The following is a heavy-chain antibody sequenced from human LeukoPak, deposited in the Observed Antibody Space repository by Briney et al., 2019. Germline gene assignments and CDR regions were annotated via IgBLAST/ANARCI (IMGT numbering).Heavy chain of an antibody. V-gene: IGHV4-61*01. CDR3: ARVARWPNEGFDY. J-gene: IGHJ4*02. D-gene: IGHD4-23*01. Sequence: SETLSLTCTVSGGSVSSGSYYWSWIRQPPGKGLEWIGYIYYSGSTNYNPSLKSRVTISVDTSKNQFSLKLSSVTAADTAVYYCARVARWPNEGFDYWGQGTLVTVSS. CDR2: IYYSGST. CDR1: GGSVSSGSYY.